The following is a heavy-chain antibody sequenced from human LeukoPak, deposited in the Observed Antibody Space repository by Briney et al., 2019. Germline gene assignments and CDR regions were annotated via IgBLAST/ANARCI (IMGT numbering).Heavy chain of an antibody. CDR1: GFTFSSYW. Sequence: GGSLRLSCAASGFTFSSYWMNWVRQAPGKGLVWVSRIASDGSSTTYADSVKGRFSISRDNVKNSLYLQMNSLRAEDTAIYYCATFRFLGTWGQGTMVTVSP. D-gene: IGHD3-3*01. J-gene: IGHJ3*01. CDR3: ATFRFLGT. CDR2: IASDGSST. V-gene: IGHV3-74*01.